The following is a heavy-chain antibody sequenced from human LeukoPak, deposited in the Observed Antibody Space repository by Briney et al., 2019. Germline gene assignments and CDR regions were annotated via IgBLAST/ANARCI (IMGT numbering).Heavy chain of an antibody. CDR3: ASLYGSGKRWVDP. V-gene: IGHV3-72*01. Sequence: GGSLRLSCAASGFTFSDHYMDWVRQAPGKGLEWVGRTRNKANSYTTEYAASVKGRFTISRDDSKNSLYLQMNSLKTEDTAVYYCASLYGSGKRWVDPWGQGTLVTVSS. CDR2: TRNKANSYTT. J-gene: IGHJ5*02. CDR1: GFTFSDHY. D-gene: IGHD3-10*01.